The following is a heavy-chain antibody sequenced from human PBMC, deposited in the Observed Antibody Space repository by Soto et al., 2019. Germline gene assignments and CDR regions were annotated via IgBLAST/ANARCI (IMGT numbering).Heavy chain of an antibody. V-gene: IGHV4-30-4*01. CDR1: GCPVRDAYSY. CDR2: LSYTGST. J-gene: IGHJ3*02. D-gene: IGHD2-8*02. Sequence: NPXETLSLTCTVSGCPVRDAYSYWTWIRQPPGKGLEWMGYLSYTGSTYYNPSLRNRATISVDESSNHLSLRLSSVTAADTAVYYCARELEGGVFDIWGRGTLVTVSS. CDR3: ARELEGGVFDI.